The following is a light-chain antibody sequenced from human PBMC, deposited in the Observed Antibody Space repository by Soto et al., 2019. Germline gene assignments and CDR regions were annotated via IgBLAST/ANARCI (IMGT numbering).Light chain of an antibody. CDR3: QHYDAYSTWT. Sequence: DIQMTQSPSTLPATVGDRVTITCRASQSISSWLAWYQQKPGKAPKLLIYKASTLESGVPSRFSGSGSGTEFTLTISSLQPDDFATYYCQHYDAYSTWTFGQGTKVDI. J-gene: IGKJ1*01. V-gene: IGKV1-5*03. CDR2: KAS. CDR1: QSISSW.